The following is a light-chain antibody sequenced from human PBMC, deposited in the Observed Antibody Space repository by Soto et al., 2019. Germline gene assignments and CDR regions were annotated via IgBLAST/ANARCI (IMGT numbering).Light chain of an antibody. V-gene: IGKV3-20*01. CDR3: QQYGSSPQLT. CDR2: TAS. CDR1: QTVNSNR. Sequence: EIVLTQSPGTLYLSPGEGATLSCRASQTVNSNRIAWYQHKPGQAPRLLIYTASYRPTGIPDRFSGSGSGTDFPLGIRRLEPEDCAVYYCQQYGSSPQLTFGGGTRLEMK. J-gene: IGKJ4*01.